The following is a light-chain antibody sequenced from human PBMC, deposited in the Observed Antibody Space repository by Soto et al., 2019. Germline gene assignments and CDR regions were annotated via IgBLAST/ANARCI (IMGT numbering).Light chain of an antibody. CDR1: QSVSSN. CDR3: QQCNKWYT. J-gene: IGKJ2*01. Sequence: EIVMTQSPATLSVSPGERATLSCRASQSVSSNLAWYQQKPGQAPRLLIYGASTRATGIPARFSGSGSGTEFTLTISSLQSEDFAVYYRQQCNKWYTFGQGTKLEIK. CDR2: GAS. V-gene: IGKV3-15*01.